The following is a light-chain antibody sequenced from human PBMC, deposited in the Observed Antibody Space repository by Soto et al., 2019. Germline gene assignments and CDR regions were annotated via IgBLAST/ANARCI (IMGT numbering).Light chain of an antibody. J-gene: IGKJ4*01. Sequence: DIQMTQSPSSVSASVGDRVTITCRASQDITTSLAWYQQRPGKAPKLLIYIASTLQGGVPSRFSGSGSGTDFSLTISSLQPEDVATYYCQYLNSFPLTFGGGTKVEIK. V-gene: IGKV1-12*01. CDR2: IAS. CDR3: QYLNSFPLT. CDR1: QDITTS.